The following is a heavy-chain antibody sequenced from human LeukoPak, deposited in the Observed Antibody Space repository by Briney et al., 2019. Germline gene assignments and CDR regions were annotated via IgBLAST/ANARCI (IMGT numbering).Heavy chain of an antibody. D-gene: IGHD3-3*01. CDR2: INHSGST. J-gene: IGHJ4*02. CDR3: ARGLNDSWTGENY. CDR1: DGSFSGYY. V-gene: IGHV4-34*01. Sequence: SETLSLTCAVYDGSFSGYYWSWIRQPPGKGLEWIGEINHSGSTNYNPSLKSRVTISLDTSKSQFSLKVRYVTAADTAVYYCARGLNDSWTGENYWGQGTLVTVSA.